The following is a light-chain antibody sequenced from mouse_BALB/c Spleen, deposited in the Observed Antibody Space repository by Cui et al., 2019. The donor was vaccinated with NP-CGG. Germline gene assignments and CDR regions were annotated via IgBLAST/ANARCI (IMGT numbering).Light chain of an antibody. Sequence: AVVTQESALNTSPGETVTLTCRSSTGAVTTSNYANWVQEKPDHLFTGLIGGINNRAPGVPARFSGSLIGDKAALTITGAQTEDEAIYFCALWYSNHWVFGGGTKLTVL. V-gene: IGLV1*01. J-gene: IGLJ1*01. CDR1: TGAVTTSNY. CDR2: GIN. CDR3: ALWYSNHWV.